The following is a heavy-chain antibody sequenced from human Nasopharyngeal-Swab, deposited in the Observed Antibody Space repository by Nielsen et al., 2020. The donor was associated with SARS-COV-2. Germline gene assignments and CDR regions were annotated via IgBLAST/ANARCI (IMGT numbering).Heavy chain of an antibody. D-gene: IGHD3-9*01. J-gene: IGHJ4*02. Sequence: WIRQPSGKGLEWVAVISYDGSNKYYADSVKGRFTISRDNSKNTLYLQMNSLRAEDTAVYYCAKGGAYYDILTGFFDYWGQGTLVTVSS. V-gene: IGHV3-30*18. CDR2: ISYDGSNK. CDR3: AKGGAYYDILTGFFDY.